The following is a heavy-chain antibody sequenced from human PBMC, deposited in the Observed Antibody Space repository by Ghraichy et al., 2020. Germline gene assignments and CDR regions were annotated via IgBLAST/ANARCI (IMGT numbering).Heavy chain of an antibody. CDR2: ITGTGANT. CDR3: AIDDYCSGATCATYYYYGLDL. D-gene: IGHD2-15*01. V-gene: IGHV3-23*01. J-gene: IGHJ6*02. CDR1: GFIFSNYA. Sequence: GGSLRLSCAASGFIFSNYAMTWVRQAPGKGLEWVSSITGTGANTYYEDSVKGRFTISRDNSKNTLYLQMNSLRAEDTDIYYCAIDDYCSGATCATYYYYGLDLWGQGTTVTVSS.